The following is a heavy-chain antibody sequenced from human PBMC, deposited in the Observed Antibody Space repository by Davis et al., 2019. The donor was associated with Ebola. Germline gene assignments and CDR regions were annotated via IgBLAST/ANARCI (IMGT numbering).Heavy chain of an antibody. D-gene: IGHD6-19*01. V-gene: IGHV1-8*01. CDR2: MNPDTGTT. J-gene: IGHJ6*02. Sequence: AASVKVSCKASGYTFSSYDINWVRQATGQGLEWMGWMNPDTGTTGYAQKFQGRVTMTRNTATSTAYMYLSNLRSEDTAVYYCARDSRWLVPGTYYYYGMDVWGQGTTVTVSS. CDR1: GYTFSSYD. CDR3: ARDSRWLVPGTYYYYGMDV.